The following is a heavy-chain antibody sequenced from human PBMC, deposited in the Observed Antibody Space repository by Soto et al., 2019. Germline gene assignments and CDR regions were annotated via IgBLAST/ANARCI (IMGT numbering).Heavy chain of an antibody. V-gene: IGHV3-7*03. CDR3: VKDGGYCSSSTCYSPRNHYFDS. Sequence: GGSLRLSCAASGVIFSDYWMSWVRQAPGKGPEWVANIKFDGSEKQYVDSVRGRFTISRDNSRNSLFLQMNSLRAEDTAVYYCVKDGGYCSSSTCYSPRNHYFDSWGQGTLLTVSS. CDR2: IKFDGSEK. D-gene: IGHD2-2*01. J-gene: IGHJ4*02. CDR1: GVIFSDYW.